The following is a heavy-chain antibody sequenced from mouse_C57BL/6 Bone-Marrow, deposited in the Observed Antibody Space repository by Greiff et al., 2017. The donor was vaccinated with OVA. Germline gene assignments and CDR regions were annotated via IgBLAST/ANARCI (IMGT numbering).Heavy chain of an antibody. CDR2: IYPGSGNI. V-gene: IGHV1-76*01. Sequence: VKLMESGAELVRPGASVKLSCKASGYTFTDYYISWVKQRPGQGLEWIARIYPGSGNIYYNEKFKGKDTLTAEKSSSTAYMQLSSLTSDDSAVYFCARSERLRDYFDYWGQGTTLTVSS. J-gene: IGHJ2*01. CDR3: ARSERLRDYFDY. D-gene: IGHD2-2*01. CDR1: GYTFTDYY.